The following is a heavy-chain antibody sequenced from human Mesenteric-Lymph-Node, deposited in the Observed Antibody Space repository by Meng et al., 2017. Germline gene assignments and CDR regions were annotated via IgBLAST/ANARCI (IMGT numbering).Heavy chain of an antibody. CDR1: GGSFSGYY. J-gene: IGHJ6*02. CDR2: INHSGST. V-gene: IGHV4-34*01. CDR3: ARHRLIVVLTGYYHYTGLDV. D-gene: IGHD3-22*01. Sequence: SETLSLTCAVYGGSFSGYYWSWIRQPPGKGLEWIGEINHSGSTSYNPSLKSRVAISIDTSKNQFSLRLNSVTAADTAVYYCARHRLIVVLTGYYHYTGLDVWGLGTPVTVSS.